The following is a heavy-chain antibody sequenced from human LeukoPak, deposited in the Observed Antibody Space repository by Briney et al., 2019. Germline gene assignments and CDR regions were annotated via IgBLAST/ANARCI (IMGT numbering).Heavy chain of an antibody. J-gene: IGHJ4*02. Sequence: GGSLRLSCAASGSTFSAYGMHWVRQAPGEGLEWVTFIRYDGSNKYYADSVKGRFTISRDKSKSTLYLQMNSLRAEDTAVYYCARRATSERGHSYGLDYWGQGTLVTVSS. V-gene: IGHV3-30*02. CDR3: ARRATSERGHSYGLDY. D-gene: IGHD5-18*01. CDR2: IRYDGSNK. CDR1: GSTFSAYG.